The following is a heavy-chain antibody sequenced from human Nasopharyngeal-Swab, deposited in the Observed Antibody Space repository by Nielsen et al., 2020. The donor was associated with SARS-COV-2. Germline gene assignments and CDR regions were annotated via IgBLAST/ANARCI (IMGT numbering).Heavy chain of an antibody. CDR1: GGSISSGGYS. CDR2: IYHSGST. CDR3: ARGRYSSSWYGLIWYFDL. V-gene: IGHV4-30-2*01. Sequence: SETLSLTCAVSGGSISSGGYSWSWIRQPPGKGLEWIGYIYHSGSTYYNPSLKSRVTISVDTSKNQFSLKLSSVTAADTAVYYCARGRYSSSWYGLIWYFDLWGRGTLVTVSS. J-gene: IGHJ2*01. D-gene: IGHD6-13*01.